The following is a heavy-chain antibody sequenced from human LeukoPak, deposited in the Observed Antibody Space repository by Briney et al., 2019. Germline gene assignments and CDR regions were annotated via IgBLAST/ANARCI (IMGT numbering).Heavy chain of an antibody. V-gene: IGHV4-39*01. CDR1: GGSISSSSYY. CDR3: ARQCYCSSTSCYKGYYYYMDV. J-gene: IGHJ6*03. CDR2: IDYSGST. Sequence: SETLSLTCTVSGGSISSSSYYWRWIRQPPGKGLEWIGSIDYSGSTYYNPSLKSRVIISVDTSKNQFSLKLSSVTAADTAVYCCARQCYCSSTSCYKGYYYYMDVWGKGTTVTVSS. D-gene: IGHD2-2*02.